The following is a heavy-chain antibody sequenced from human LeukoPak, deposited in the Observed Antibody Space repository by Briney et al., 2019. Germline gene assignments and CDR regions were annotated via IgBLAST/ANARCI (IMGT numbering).Heavy chain of an antibody. CDR2: IYYSGST. V-gene: IGHV4-59*12. Sequence: PSETLSLTCTVSGGSISSYYWSWIRQPPGKGLEWIGYIYYSGSTNYNPSLKSRVTISVDTSKNQFSLKLSSVTAADTAVYYCARDRDGYPPYYFDYWGQGTLVTVSS. D-gene: IGHD5-24*01. CDR3: ARDRDGYPPYYFDY. J-gene: IGHJ4*02. CDR1: GGSISSYY.